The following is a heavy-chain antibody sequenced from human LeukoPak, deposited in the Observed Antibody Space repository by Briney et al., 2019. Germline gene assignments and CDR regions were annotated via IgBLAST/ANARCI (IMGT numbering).Heavy chain of an antibody. CDR2: ISSSGTTI. D-gene: IGHD3-10*01. V-gene: IGHV3-11*01. CDR3: ASLRGVNR. CDR1: GFTFSDYY. J-gene: IGHJ4*02. Sequence: AGGSLRLSCAASGFTFSDYYMSWIRQPPGKGLEWVSYISSSGTTIYYADSVRGRFTVSRDNAKNSLYLQMDSLSAEDTAVYYCASLRGVNRWGQGTLVTASS.